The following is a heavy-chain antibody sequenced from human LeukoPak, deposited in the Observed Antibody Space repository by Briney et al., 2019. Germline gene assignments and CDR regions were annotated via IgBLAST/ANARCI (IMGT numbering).Heavy chain of an antibody. Sequence: GGSLRLSCAASGFTFSSYSMNWVRQAPGKGLEWVSSISSGSIYIYYADSVKGRFTISRDNAKNSLYLQMNSLRAEDTAVYYCWYYDSSGYYRIDYWGQGTLVTVSS. CDR2: ISSGSIYI. D-gene: IGHD3-22*01. CDR1: GFTFSSYS. J-gene: IGHJ4*02. CDR3: WYYDSSGYYRIDY. V-gene: IGHV3-21*01.